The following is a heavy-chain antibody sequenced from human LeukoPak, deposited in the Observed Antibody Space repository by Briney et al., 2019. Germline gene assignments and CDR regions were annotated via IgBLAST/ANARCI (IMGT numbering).Heavy chain of an antibody. Sequence: PSETLSLTCTVSGGSISSGGYYWSWIRQPPGKGLEWIGYIYHSGSTYYNPSLKSRVTISVDRSKNQFSLKLSSVTAADTAVYYCARVAVLVSPGAFDIWGQWTMVTVSS. J-gene: IGHJ3*02. D-gene: IGHD6-6*01. CDR1: GGSISSGGYY. V-gene: IGHV4-30-2*01. CDR3: ARVAVLVSPGAFDI. CDR2: IYHSGST.